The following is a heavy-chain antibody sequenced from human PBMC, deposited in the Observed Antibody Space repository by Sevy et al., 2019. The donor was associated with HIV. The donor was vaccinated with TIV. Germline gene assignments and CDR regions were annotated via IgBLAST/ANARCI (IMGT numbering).Heavy chain of an antibody. Sequence: GGSLRLSCAASGFTFSKYWMGWVRQAPGKGLEWVANIKQDAGQKNYADSVKGRFTISRDNSKNSLYLQMNSLRAEDTAVYFCARDDGNYYFHYWGQGTLVTVSS. CDR3: ARDDGNYYFHY. D-gene: IGHD1-7*01. J-gene: IGHJ4*02. CDR1: GFTFSKYW. CDR2: IKQDAGQK. V-gene: IGHV3-7*01.